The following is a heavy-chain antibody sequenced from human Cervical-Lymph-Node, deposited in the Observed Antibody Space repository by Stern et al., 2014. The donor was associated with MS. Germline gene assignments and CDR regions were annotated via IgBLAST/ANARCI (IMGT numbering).Heavy chain of an antibody. J-gene: IGHJ4*02. V-gene: IGHV3-30*18. CDR3: GKDRSTTWSFDY. CDR2: TSSDEDTK. D-gene: IGHD6-13*01. CDR1: GFTFSSFG. Sequence: QMQLVQSGGGVVQPGRSLRLSCKASGFTFSSFGMHWVRQAPGKGLELEAMTSSDEDTKYYADSAMGRFTISTDTSTNTLYHNLYSLGTEDMAVYYCGKDRSTTWSFDYWGPGTVVTVSS.